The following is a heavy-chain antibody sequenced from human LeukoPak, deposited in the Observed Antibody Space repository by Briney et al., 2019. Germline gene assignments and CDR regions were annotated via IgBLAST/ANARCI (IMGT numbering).Heavy chain of an antibody. CDR3: AKDSYYLLGISAFDI. J-gene: IGHJ3*02. V-gene: IGHV3-33*03. CDR2: IWFDGSNK. CDR1: GFTFSSYG. Sequence: PGRSLRLSCAASGFTFSSYGLHWVRQAPGKGLEWVAVIWFDGSNKYYADSVKGRFTISRDNSKNTLYLQMNSLRAEDTAVHYCAKDSYYLLGISAFDIWGQGTMVTVSS. D-gene: IGHD2/OR15-2a*01.